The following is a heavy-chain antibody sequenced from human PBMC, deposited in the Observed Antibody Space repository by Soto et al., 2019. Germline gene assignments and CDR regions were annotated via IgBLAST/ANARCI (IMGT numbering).Heavy chain of an antibody. CDR2: IWHDGSQK. CDR1: GVIFNGYG. J-gene: IGHJ4*02. CDR3: VRDCVGGTVFFRFLDD. V-gene: IGHV3-33*01. D-gene: IGHD1-26*01. Sequence: GGSLRLSCAAPGVIFNGYGFHWVRQAPGKGLEWVAVIWHDGSQKYYADSVKGRFTISRDNSKNTLYLQMDSLRDEDTAVYYCVRDCVGGTVFFRFLDDWGKGTLVTVSS.